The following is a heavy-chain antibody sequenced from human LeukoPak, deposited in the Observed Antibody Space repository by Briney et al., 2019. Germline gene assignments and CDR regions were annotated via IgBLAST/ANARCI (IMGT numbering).Heavy chain of an antibody. CDR1: GYSFTSYW. J-gene: IGHJ4*02. Sequence: GESPKISCRASGYSFTSYWIGWVRQMPGKGLDWMGIIDPSDSETRYTPPFQGQVTISVDKSLTTSDLQWNSLKASDTAMYYCARQTAMGRSGDYWGQGTLVTVSS. CDR2: IDPSDSET. D-gene: IGHD5-18*01. V-gene: IGHV5-51*01. CDR3: ARQTAMGRSGDY.